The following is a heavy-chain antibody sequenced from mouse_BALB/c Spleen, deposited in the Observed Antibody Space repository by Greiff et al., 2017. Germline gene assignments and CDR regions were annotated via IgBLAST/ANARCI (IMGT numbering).Heavy chain of an antibody. J-gene: IGHJ2*01. Sequence: VQLKESGGGLVQPGGSLRLSCATSGFTFTDYYMSWVRQPPGKALEWLGFIRNKANGYTTEYSASVKGRFTISRDNSQSILYLQMNTLRAEDSATYYCARQANWSYFDYWGQGTTLTVSS. D-gene: IGHD4-1*01. CDR2: IRNKANGYTT. CDR1: GFTFTDYY. V-gene: IGHV7-3*02. CDR3: ARQANWSYFDY.